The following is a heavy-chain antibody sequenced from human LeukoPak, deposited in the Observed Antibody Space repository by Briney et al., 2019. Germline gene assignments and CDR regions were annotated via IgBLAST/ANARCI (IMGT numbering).Heavy chain of an antibody. CDR1: GGSFSGYY. J-gene: IGHJ5*02. CDR3: ARRGRDGYSP. CDR2: INHSGST. Sequence: PSETLSLTCAVYGGSFSGYYWSWIRQPPGKGLEWIGEINHSGSTNYNPSLKSRVTISVDTSKNQFSLKLSSVTAADTAVYYCARRGRDGYSPWGQGTLVTVSS. V-gene: IGHV4-34*01. D-gene: IGHD5-24*01.